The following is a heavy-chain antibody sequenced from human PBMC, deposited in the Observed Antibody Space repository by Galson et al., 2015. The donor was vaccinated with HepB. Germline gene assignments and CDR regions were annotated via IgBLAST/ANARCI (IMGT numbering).Heavy chain of an antibody. D-gene: IGHD6-19*01. J-gene: IGHJ4*02. V-gene: IGHV3-74*01. CDR3: ARAMYSSGWYLGYFDY. CDR1: GFTFSSYW. Sequence: SLRLSCAASGFTFSSYWMHWVRQAPGKGLVWVSRINSDGSSTSYADSVKGRFTISRDNAKNTLYLQMNSLRAEDTAVYYCARAMYSSGWYLGYFDYWGQGTLVTVSS. CDR2: INSDGSST.